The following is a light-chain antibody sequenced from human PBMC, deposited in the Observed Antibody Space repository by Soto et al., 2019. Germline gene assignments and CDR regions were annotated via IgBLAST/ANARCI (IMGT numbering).Light chain of an antibody. CDR2: DVS. CDR3: CSHAGTYTFRV. CDR1: SSDVGGYNY. Sequence: QSALTQPRSVSGSPGQSVTISCTGTSSDVGGYNYVSWFQHYPGKAPKLMIYDVSRRPSGVPDRFSGSKSGNTASLTISGLQAEDEADYYCCSHAGTYTFRVFGTGTKVTV. J-gene: IGLJ1*01. V-gene: IGLV2-11*01.